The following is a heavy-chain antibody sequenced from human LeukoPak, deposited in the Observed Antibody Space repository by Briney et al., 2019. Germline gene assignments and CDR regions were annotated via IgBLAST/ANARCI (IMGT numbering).Heavy chain of an antibody. CDR1: GFTFSTYT. V-gene: IGHV3-21*01. CDR2: ISTSSSDI. Sequence: GGSLRLSCAASGFTFSTYTMIWVRQAPGKGLEWVSSISTSSSDIYYGDSVKGRFTISRDNAKNSVFLQMNSLRAADTAVYYCARAGYSSSLFDYYFYLDVGGKGTTVTVSS. CDR3: ARAGYSSSLFDYYFYLDV. J-gene: IGHJ6*03. D-gene: IGHD6-13*01.